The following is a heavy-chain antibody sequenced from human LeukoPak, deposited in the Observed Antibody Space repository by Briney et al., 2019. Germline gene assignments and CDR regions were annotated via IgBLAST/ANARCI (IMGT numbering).Heavy chain of an antibody. Sequence: SETLSLTCTVSGGSISSYYWSWIRQPPGKGLEWIGYIYYSGSTNYNPSLKSRVTISVDTSKNQFSLKLSSVTAADTDVYYCARSRGYYYDSSAPRIYGMDVWGQGTTVTVSS. V-gene: IGHV4-59*01. CDR3: ARSRGYYYDSSAPRIYGMDV. CDR2: IYYSGST. CDR1: GGSISSYY. J-gene: IGHJ6*02. D-gene: IGHD3-22*01.